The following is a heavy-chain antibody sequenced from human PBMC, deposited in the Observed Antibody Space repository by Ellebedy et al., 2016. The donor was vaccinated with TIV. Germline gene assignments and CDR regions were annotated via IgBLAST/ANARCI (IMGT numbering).Heavy chain of an antibody. J-gene: IGHJ4*02. CDR3: VRDMETAMFTFDY. CDR1: GFTFSNHW. Sequence: PGGSLRLSCAASGFTFSNHWMHWVRHAPGKGLVWVSRIDTDGSSTTYADSVKGRFTVFRDNAKNSLSLQMSTLRAEDSAVYFCVRDMETAMFTFDYWGRGTPVSVSS. V-gene: IGHV3-74*01. CDR2: IDTDGSST. D-gene: IGHD5-18*01.